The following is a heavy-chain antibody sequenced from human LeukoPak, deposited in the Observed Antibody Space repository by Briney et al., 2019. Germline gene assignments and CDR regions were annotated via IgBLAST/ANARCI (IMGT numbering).Heavy chain of an antibody. Sequence: GGSLRLSCVVSGFTLRDYGIHWVRQAPGRGLQWVAYIPFDGSHKYYADSVEGRFTISRDTSKNTLYLQMNSLAVEDPAVYCCSKDFGPWGVGATPHYWGQGTLVTVSS. J-gene: IGHJ4*02. CDR3: SKDFGPWGVGATPHY. D-gene: IGHD1-26*01. CDR2: IPFDGSHK. V-gene: IGHV3-30*02. CDR1: GFTLRDYG.